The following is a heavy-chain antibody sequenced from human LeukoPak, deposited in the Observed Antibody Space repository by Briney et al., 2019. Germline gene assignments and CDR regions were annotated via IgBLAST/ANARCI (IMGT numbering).Heavy chain of an antibody. CDR1: GGSISSGGYY. CDR3: ARDRHSGYDFGWFDP. V-gene: IGHV4-31*03. D-gene: IGHD5-12*01. J-gene: IGHJ5*02. Sequence: SETLSLTCTVSGGSISSGGYYRSWIRQHPGKGLEWIGYIYYSGSTYYNPSLKSRVTISVDTSKNQFSLKLSSVTAADTAVYYCARDRHSGYDFGWFDPWGQGTLVTVSS. CDR2: IYYSGST.